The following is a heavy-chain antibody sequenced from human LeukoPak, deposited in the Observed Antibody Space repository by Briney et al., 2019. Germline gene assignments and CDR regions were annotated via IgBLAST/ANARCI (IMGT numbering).Heavy chain of an antibody. Sequence: ESGPTLVNPTQTLTLTCTFSGFSLSTSGVGVGWIRQPPGKALEWLALIYWNDDKRYSPSLKSRLTITKDTFKNQVVLTMTNMDPVDTATYYCAHGGYCSSTSCSFDIWGQGTMVTVSS. CDR1: GFSLSTSGVG. CDR2: IYWNDDK. J-gene: IGHJ3*02. V-gene: IGHV2-5*01. CDR3: AHGGYCSSTSCSFDI. D-gene: IGHD2-2*01.